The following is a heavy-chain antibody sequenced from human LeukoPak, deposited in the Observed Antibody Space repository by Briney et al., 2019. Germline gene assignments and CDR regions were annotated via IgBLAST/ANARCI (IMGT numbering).Heavy chain of an antibody. CDR1: GGSISSYY. V-gene: IGHV4-4*07. Sequence: KPSETLSLTCTASGGSISSYYWSWIRQPAGKGLEWIGRIYTSGSTNYNPSPKSRVTMSVDTSKNQFSLKLSSVTAADTAVYYWARDGADPDYGGNSVYYYYYYMDVWGKGTTVTVSS. CDR2: IYTSGST. J-gene: IGHJ6*03. D-gene: IGHD4-23*01. CDR3: ARDGADPDYGGNSVYYYYYYMDV.